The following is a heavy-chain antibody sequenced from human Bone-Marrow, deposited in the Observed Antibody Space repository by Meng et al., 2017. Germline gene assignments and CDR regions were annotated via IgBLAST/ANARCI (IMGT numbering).Heavy chain of an antibody. D-gene: IGHD1-26*01. V-gene: IGHV4-39*07. J-gene: IGHJ3*02. CDR2: IYYSGST. CDR1: GGSISSSSYY. Sequence: SETLSLTCTVSGGSISSSSYYWGWIRQPPGKGLEWIGSIYYSGSTYYNPSLKSRVTISVDTSENQFSLKLSSVTAADTAVYYCERSVGYVVGAFDIWGQGTMVTVSS. CDR3: ERSVGYVVGAFDI.